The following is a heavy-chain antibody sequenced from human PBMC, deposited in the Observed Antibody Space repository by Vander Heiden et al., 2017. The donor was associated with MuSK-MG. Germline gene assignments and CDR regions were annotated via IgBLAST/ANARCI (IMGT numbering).Heavy chain of an antibody. CDR3: ARHFAFGATYRWFDP. D-gene: IGHD3-16*02. CDR1: GGSISSSSYY. CDR2: IDYSGST. J-gene: IGHJ5*02. V-gene: IGHV4-39*01. Sequence: QLQLQESGPGLVKPSETLSLTCTVSGGSISSSSYYWGWIRQPPGKGLEWIGSIDYSGSTYYNPSLKSRVTIPVDTSKNQFSLKLSSVTAADTAVYYCARHFAFGATYRWFDPWGQGTLVTVSS.